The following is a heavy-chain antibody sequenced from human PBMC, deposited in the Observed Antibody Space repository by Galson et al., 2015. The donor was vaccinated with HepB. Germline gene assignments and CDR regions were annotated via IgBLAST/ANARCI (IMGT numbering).Heavy chain of an antibody. J-gene: IGHJ4*02. D-gene: IGHD3-10*01. V-gene: IGHV5-10-1*01. CDR1: GYTFTAFW. CDR3: ASRHSSFRSGTWYNVSDY. Sequence: QSGAEVKKPGESLRISCKASGYTFTAFWITWVRQIPGKGLEWMGRIDPSDSYTDYSPSFRGHVTFSADKSITTAYLQWSSLKASDTAMYYCASRHSSFRSGTWYNVSDYWGQGTLVTVSS. CDR2: IDPSDSYT.